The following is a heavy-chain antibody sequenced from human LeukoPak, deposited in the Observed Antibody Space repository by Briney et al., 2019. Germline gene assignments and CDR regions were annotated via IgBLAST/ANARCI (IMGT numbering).Heavy chain of an antibody. CDR3: ARDHSGYEWSRVDWYFDL. Sequence: ASVKVSCKASGYTFTSYDINWVRQATGQGLEWMGWINPNSGDTKYAQKFQGRVTMTRDTSISTAYMELSRLTSDDTAVYYCARDHSGYEWSRVDWYFDLWGRGTLVTVSS. V-gene: IGHV1-2*02. CDR2: INPNSGDT. CDR1: GYTFTSYD. J-gene: IGHJ2*01. D-gene: IGHD5-12*01.